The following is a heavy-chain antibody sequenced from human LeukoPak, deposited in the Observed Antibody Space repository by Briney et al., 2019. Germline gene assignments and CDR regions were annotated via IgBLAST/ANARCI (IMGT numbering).Heavy chain of an antibody. J-gene: IGHJ4*02. CDR2: ISYDGSSQ. Sequence: GRSLRLSCAASEFPFTGYGIHWGRQAPDKGLEWVAFISYDGSSQYYADSVKGRFTISRDNSKNTLYLQMNSLRAEDTAVYYCARDRIRNYDYMYYFDSWGQGTLVTVSS. CDR1: EFPFTGYG. V-gene: IGHV3-30-3*01. D-gene: IGHD3-9*01. CDR3: ARDRIRNYDYMYYFDS.